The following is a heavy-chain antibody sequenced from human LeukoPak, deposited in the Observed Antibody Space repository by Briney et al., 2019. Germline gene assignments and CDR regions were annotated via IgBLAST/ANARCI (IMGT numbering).Heavy chain of an antibody. Sequence: AGGSLRLSCAASGFTFSSYWMSWVRQAPGKGLEWVSYIKYSSSIIFYAESVKGRFTISRDNAKNSLFLQMNSLRDEDTAVYYCASAGSTTLTRWFDHWGQGSLVTVSS. CDR1: GFTFSSYW. J-gene: IGHJ5*02. CDR2: IKYSSSII. D-gene: IGHD4-17*01. CDR3: ASAGSTTLTRWFDH. V-gene: IGHV3-48*02.